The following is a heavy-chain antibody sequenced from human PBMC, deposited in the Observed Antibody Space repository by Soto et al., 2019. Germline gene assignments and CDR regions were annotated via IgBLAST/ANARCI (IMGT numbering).Heavy chain of an antibody. J-gene: IGHJ6*02. D-gene: IGHD2-8*01. CDR2: ISGSGGST. V-gene: IGHV3-23*01. CDR3: AKDLGYCTNGVCSGLYGMDG. Sequence: GGSLRQSFVDSEFTDRSNYMTRIRQAPGKGLEWVSAISGSGGSTYYADSVKGRFTISRDNSKNTLYLQMNSLRAEDTAVYYCAKDLGYCTNGVCSGLYGMDGCGQGTTVTVS. CDR1: EFTDRSNY.